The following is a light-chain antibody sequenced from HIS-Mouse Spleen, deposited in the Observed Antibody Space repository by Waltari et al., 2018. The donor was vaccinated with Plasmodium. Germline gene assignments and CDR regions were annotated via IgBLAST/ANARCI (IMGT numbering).Light chain of an antibody. V-gene: IGKV3-15*01. CDR1: QSVSSN. CDR2: GAS. J-gene: IGKJ1*01. CDR3: QQYNNWPRGT. Sequence: EIVMTQSPATLSVSPGERATLSCRASQSVSSNLAGYQQKPGQAPRPLIYGASTRATGIPARFSGSGSGTEFTLTISSMQSEDFAVYYCQQYNNWPRGTFGQGTKVEIK.